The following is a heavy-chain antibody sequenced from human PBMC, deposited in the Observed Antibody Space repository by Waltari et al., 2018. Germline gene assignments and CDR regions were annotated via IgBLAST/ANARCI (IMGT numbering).Heavy chain of an antibody. D-gene: IGHD2-21*02. V-gene: IGHV4-59*01. J-gene: IGHJ5*02. CDR2: IYYTGST. CDR3: ARGGGGDWEWFDP. Sequence: QVQLQESGPSLLKPSETLSLICTVSGGSISGFYWSWVRQPPGKGLDRIGYIYYTGSTNFNPSLKSRDTMSVDTSKNQFSLKLSSVTAADTAFYYCARGGGGDWEWFDPWGQGTLVTVSS. CDR1: GGSISGFY.